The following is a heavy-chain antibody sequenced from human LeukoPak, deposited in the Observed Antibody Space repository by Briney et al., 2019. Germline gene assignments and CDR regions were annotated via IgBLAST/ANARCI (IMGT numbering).Heavy chain of an antibody. D-gene: IGHD4-17*01. V-gene: IGHV1-69*13. Sequence: SEKVSCKASGGTFSSYAIIWVRQAPGRGLEWMGGLIPIFGTANYAQKFQGRVTITADESTSTAYMELSSLRSEDTAVYYCARDPSTVTTSNAFDIWGQGTMVTVSS. CDR2: LIPIFGTA. J-gene: IGHJ3*02. CDR1: GGTFSSYA. CDR3: ARDPSTVTTSNAFDI.